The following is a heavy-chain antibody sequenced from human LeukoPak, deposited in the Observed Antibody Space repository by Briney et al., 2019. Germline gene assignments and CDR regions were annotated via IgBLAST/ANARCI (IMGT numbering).Heavy chain of an antibody. V-gene: IGHV4-61*02. CDR1: GNSISSGDNY. CDR3: ARASYSYDINGWVPFDY. D-gene: IGHD3-22*01. CDR2: IYTSGST. J-gene: IGHJ4*02. Sequence: SETLSLTCTVSGNSISSGDNYWSWIRQPAGKGLEWIGRIYTSGSTNYNPSLKSRVTISGDTSKNQFSLRLSSVTAADTAVYYCARASYSYDINGWVPFDYWGQGTLITVSS.